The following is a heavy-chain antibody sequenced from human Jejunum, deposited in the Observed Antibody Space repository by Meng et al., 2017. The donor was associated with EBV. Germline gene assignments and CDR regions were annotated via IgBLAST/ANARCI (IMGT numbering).Heavy chain of an antibody. V-gene: IGHV1-69*06. CDR3: ARLFCGDDCFSTYYFDS. J-gene: IGHJ4*02. Sequence: QGELVQFGAEVKKPGSSVKLSCKASGDTFTSHGVGWVRLAPGQGPEWLGGIIPVFGTANYPLRFQDRVTITADKSTNTGYMELGGLRSDDTAVYYCARLFCGDDCFSTYYFDSWSQGTLVTVSS. CDR2: IIPVFGTA. CDR1: GDTFTSHG. D-gene: IGHD2-21*01.